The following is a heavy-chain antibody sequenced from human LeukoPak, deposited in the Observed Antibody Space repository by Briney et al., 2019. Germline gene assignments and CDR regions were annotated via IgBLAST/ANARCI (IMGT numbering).Heavy chain of an antibody. D-gene: IGHD6-19*01. V-gene: IGHV4-59*01. CDR2: IYYSGTT. Sequence: SETLSLTCTVTGGSISGYYWSWIRQPPGKGLECIGFIYYSGTTNYNPSLKSRVTVSVDTSKNQFSLMLSSVTAADTAVYYCARMTSYSSGCYFDYWGQGTLVTVSS. CDR1: GGSISGYY. CDR3: ARMTSYSSGCYFDY. J-gene: IGHJ4*02.